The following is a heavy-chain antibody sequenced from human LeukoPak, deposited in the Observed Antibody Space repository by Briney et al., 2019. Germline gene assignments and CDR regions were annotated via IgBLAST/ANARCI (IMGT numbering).Heavy chain of an antibody. Sequence: GGSLRLSCAASGFTSSNYAMTWVRQAPGKGLEWVSAISGSGGSTYYADSVKGRFTISRDNPKNTLYLQMNSLRAEDTAVYYCAKDYYGSGSWGQGALVTVSS. CDR1: GFTSSNYA. J-gene: IGHJ4*02. CDR3: AKDYYGSGS. D-gene: IGHD3-10*01. V-gene: IGHV3-23*01. CDR2: ISGSGGST.